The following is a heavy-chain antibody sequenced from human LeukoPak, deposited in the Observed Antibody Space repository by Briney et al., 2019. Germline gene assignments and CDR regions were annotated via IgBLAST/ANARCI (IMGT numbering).Heavy chain of an antibody. D-gene: IGHD3-22*01. CDR2: FDPEDGET. V-gene: IGHV1-24*01. Sequence: ASVKVSCKVSGYTLTELSMHWVRQAPGKGLEWMGGFDPEDGETIYAQKFQGRVTMTEDTSTDTAHMELSSLRSEDTVVYYCATDRVDSSGYYYDYWGQGTLVTVSS. CDR1: GYTLTELS. CDR3: ATDRVDSSGYYYDY. J-gene: IGHJ4*02.